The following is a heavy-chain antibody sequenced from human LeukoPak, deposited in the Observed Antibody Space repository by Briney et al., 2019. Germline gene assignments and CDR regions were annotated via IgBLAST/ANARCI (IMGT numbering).Heavy chain of an antibody. CDR3: ARDVRYGDYAGWFDP. CDR1: GFTFSTYW. D-gene: IGHD4-17*01. J-gene: IGHJ5*02. Sequence: GGSLRLSCAASGFTFSTYWMHWVRQGPGKGLVWVSRITPDGSAASYADSVRGRFTISRDNAKNSLYLQMNSLRAEDTAVYYCARDVRYGDYAGWFDPWGQGTLVTVSS. CDR2: ITPDGSAA. V-gene: IGHV3-74*01.